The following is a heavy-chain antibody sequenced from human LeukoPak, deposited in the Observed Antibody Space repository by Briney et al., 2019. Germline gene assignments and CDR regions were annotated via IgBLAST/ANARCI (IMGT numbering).Heavy chain of an antibody. D-gene: IGHD3-10*01. CDR3: ATGGRITMVRGVYYMNPFDY. CDR2: FYPEDGKT. J-gene: IGHJ4*02. Sequence: VASVKVSCKVSGYTLTELFMHWVRQAPGKGLEWMGSFYPEDGKTIYAQKFQGRVTMTEDTSTDTAYMELSSLRSEDTAVYYCATGGRITMVRGVYYMNPFDYWGQGALVTVSS. V-gene: IGHV1-24*01. CDR1: GYTLTELF.